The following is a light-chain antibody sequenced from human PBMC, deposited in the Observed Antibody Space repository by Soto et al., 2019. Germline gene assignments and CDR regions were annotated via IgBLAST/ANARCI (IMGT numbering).Light chain of an antibody. CDR2: DNN. V-gene: IGLV1-51*01. Sequence: QSVLTQPPSVSAAPGQKVAISCSGSSSNIGNNYVYWYQQFPGTAPKLLIYDNNERPSGIPDRFSGSKSGTSATLGITGLQAGDEADYYCGAWDSSLTAVLFGEGTKVTVL. CDR1: SSNIGNNY. J-gene: IGLJ2*01. CDR3: GAWDSSLTAVL.